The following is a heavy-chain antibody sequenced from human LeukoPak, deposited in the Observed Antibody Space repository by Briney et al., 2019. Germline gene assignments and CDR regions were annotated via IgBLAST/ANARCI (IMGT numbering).Heavy chain of an antibody. J-gene: IGHJ4*02. Sequence: GGSLRLSCAASGFTFSSYAMSWVRQAPGKGLEWVSAISGSGGSTYYADSVKGRSTISRDNSKNTLYLQMNSLRAEDTAVYYCAKDQRARYYYDSSGYIVYWGQGTLVTVSS. CDR3: AKDQRARYYYDSSGYIVY. CDR2: ISGSGGST. V-gene: IGHV3-23*01. D-gene: IGHD3-22*01. CDR1: GFTFSSYA.